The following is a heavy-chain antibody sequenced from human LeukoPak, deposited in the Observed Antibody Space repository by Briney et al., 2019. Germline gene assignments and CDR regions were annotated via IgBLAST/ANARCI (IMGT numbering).Heavy chain of an antibody. Sequence: ASETLSLTCTVSGGSISSYYWSWIRQPPGKGLEWIGYIYYSGSTNYNPSLKSRVTISVDTSKNQFSLKLSSVTAADTAVYYCARAKYSSGWYSREGAFDIWGQGTMVTVSS. V-gene: IGHV4-59*01. CDR2: IYYSGST. CDR3: ARAKYSSGWYSREGAFDI. D-gene: IGHD6-19*01. J-gene: IGHJ3*02. CDR1: GGSISSYY.